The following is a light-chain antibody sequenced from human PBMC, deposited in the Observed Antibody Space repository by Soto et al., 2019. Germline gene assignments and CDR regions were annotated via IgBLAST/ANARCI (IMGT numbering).Light chain of an antibody. CDR3: QQYDNLPPYT. Sequence: DIQMTQSPSSLSASVGDRVTITCQASRDISVYLNWYQQKPGKPPKLLVYDASNLQTGVPSRFSGSGSGTHFTVTISSLQPEDFATYYCQQYDNLPPYTFGQGTKVEL. CDR2: DAS. V-gene: IGKV1-33*01. J-gene: IGKJ2*01. CDR1: RDISVY.